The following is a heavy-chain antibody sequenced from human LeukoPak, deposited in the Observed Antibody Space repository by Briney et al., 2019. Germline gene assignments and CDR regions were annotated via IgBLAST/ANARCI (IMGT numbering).Heavy chain of an antibody. CDR2: IYYSGST. Sequence: PSETLSLTCTVSGGSISSYYWSWIRQPPGKGLEWIGYIYYSGSTNYNPSLKSRVTISVDTSKNQFSLKLSSVTAADTAVYYCARDGPARGMDVWGQGTTVTVSS. J-gene: IGHJ6*02. V-gene: IGHV4-59*01. CDR3: ARDGPARGMDV. CDR1: GGSISSYY.